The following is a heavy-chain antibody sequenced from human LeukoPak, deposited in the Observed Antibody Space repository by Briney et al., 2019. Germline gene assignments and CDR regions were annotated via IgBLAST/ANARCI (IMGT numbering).Heavy chain of an antibody. CDR2: INSDGSST. CDR1: GFTFSSYW. CDR3: AKRGGGSYPDV. D-gene: IGHD1-26*01. V-gene: IGHV3-74*01. J-gene: IGHJ6*04. Sequence: GGSLRLSCAASGFTFSSYWMHWVRQAPGKGLVWVSRINSDGSSTSYADSVKGRFTISRDNAKNTLYLQMNSLRAEDTAVYYCAKRGGGSYPDVWGKGTTVTISS.